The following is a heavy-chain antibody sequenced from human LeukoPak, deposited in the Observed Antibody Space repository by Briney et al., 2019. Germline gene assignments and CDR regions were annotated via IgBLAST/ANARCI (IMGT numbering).Heavy chain of an antibody. J-gene: IGHJ2*01. CDR1: GFTFSSYG. CDR3: ARDGAYYGGNSGWYFDL. CDR2: TWYDGSNK. Sequence: GGSLRLSCAASGFTFSSYGMHWVRQAPGKGLEWVAVTWYDGSNKYYADSVKGRFTISRDNSKNTLYLQMNSLRAEDTAVYYCARDGAYYGGNSGWYFDLWGRGTLVTVSS. D-gene: IGHD4-17*01. V-gene: IGHV3-33*01.